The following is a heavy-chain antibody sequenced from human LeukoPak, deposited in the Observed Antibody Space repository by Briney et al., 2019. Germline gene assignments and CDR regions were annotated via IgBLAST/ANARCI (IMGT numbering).Heavy chain of an antibody. D-gene: IGHD1-1*01. CDR3: ARTRKNWNGYYFDY. CDR2: INPNSGGT. CDR1: GYTFTGYY. Sequence: GASVKVSCKASGYTFTGYYMHWVRQAPGQGLEWMGWINPNSGGTNYAQKFQGRVTMTRDTSISTAYMELSRLRSDDTAVYYCARTRKNWNGYYFDYWGQGTLVTVSS. V-gene: IGHV1-2*02. J-gene: IGHJ4*02.